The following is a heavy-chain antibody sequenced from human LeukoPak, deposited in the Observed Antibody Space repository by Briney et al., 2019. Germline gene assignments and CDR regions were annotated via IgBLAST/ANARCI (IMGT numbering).Heavy chain of an antibody. J-gene: IGHJ4*02. V-gene: IGHV3-30*19. CDR3: ARLPGYCSSNSCYKMTIPFDY. Sequence: PGGSLRLSCVASRFIFSNYGMHWVRQAPGKGLEWVAVISYDGNNKYDADSVKGQFTISRDNSKNTLYLQMNSLRAEDTAVYYCARLPGYCSSNSCYKMTIPFDYWGQGTLVTVSS. CDR1: RFIFSNYG. D-gene: IGHD2-2*02. CDR2: ISYDGNNK.